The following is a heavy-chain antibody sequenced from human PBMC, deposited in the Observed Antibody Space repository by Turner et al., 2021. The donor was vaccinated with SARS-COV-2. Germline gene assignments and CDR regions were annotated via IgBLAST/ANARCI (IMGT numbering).Heavy chain of an antibody. J-gene: IGHJ4*02. CDR2: ISDHGSNK. CDR1: GFTCSTYG. V-gene: IGHV3-30*18. Sequence: VPLVESGGVVVQPGRSLSLSCVASGFTCSTYGMHWVRQGPGKGLEWGAVISDHGSNKYYADYVKGRFTISRDNSKNTLYLQMNSLRAEDTAVYDCAKDHVTVAAYMDYWGQGTLVTVSS. D-gene: IGHD6-19*01. CDR3: AKDHVTVAAYMDY.